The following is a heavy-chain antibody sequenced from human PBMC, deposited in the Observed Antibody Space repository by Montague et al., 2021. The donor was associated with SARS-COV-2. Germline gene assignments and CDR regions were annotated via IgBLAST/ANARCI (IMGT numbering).Heavy chain of an antibody. V-gene: IGHV4-4*07. CDR1: GDSITNHY. D-gene: IGHD3-10*01. Sequence: SETLSLTCSVSGDSITNHYWSWIRQPARKGLEWIGRMHFTGKTNFSPFFSSRLTMSADTSKNQFSLKLTSVTAVDTAIYFCARDRFDFGAGRQGTIDFWGQGTLVTVSS. J-gene: IGHJ4*02. CDR3: ARDRFDFGAGRQGTIDF. CDR2: MHFTGKT.